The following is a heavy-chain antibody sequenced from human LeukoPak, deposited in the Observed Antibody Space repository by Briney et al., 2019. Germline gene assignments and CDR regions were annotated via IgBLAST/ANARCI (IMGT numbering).Heavy chain of an antibody. D-gene: IGHD3-22*01. CDR3: ARDKYYYDSSGYRSAYYLDY. CDR2: INSDGSTT. CDR1: RFTFSNYW. Sequence: QPGGSLRLSCAASRFTFSNYWMHLVRQAPGKGLVWVSRINSDGSTTSYADAVKGRFTISRDNAKNTLFLQMNSLRAEYTAVYYCARDKYYYDSSGYRSAYYLDYWGQGTLVTVSS. J-gene: IGHJ4*02. V-gene: IGHV3-74*01.